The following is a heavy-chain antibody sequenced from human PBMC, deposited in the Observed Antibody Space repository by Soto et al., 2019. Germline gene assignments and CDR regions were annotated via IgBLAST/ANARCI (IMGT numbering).Heavy chain of an antibody. CDR2: ISSSSSNI. CDR3: AREVSYSGSDLHTFDI. Sequence: GGSLRLSCAASGFTFSSYSMNWVRQAPGKGLEWVSYISSSSSNIYYADSVKGRFTISRDNAKNPLYLQMNSLRDEDTAVYYCAREVSYSGSDLHTFDIWGQGAMVTASS. J-gene: IGHJ3*02. V-gene: IGHV3-48*02. D-gene: IGHD5-12*01. CDR1: GFTFSSYS.